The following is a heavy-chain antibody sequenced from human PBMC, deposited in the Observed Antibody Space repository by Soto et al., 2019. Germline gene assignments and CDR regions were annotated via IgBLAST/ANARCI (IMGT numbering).Heavy chain of an antibody. D-gene: IGHD3-22*01. J-gene: IGHJ4*02. Sequence: GSLRLSCAASGFTFSNYAMSWVRQTPGKGLEWVSSISGTNDKTYYSDSVRGRFTISRDDSKNTLFPQMNSLRAEDTAVYYCTRDLGALGSGYYYAFDYWGQGTLVTVSS. CDR3: TRDLGALGSGYYYAFDY. V-gene: IGHV3-23*01. CDR1: GFTFSNYA. CDR2: ISGTNDKT.